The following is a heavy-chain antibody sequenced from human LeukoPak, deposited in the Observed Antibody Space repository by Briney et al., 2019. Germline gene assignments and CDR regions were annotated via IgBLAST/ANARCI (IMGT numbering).Heavy chain of an antibody. Sequence: ASVKVSCEASGYTFSNYGLTWVRQAPGRGLEWMGWISAYNGNTNYAQKLQDRVTMTTDTSTSTAYMELRGLTSDDTAVYYCARLVDSTMALPHYWGQGTLVTVSS. CDR3: ARLVDSTMALPHY. D-gene: IGHD2/OR15-2a*01. CDR2: ISAYNGNT. J-gene: IGHJ4*02. V-gene: IGHV1-18*01. CDR1: GYTFSNYG.